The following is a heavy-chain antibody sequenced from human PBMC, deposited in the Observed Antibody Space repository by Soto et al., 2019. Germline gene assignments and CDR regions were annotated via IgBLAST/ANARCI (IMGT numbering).Heavy chain of an antibody. CDR1: GGSISSSSYY. CDR3: ARPQRVSGWYFDY. V-gene: IGHV4-39*01. CDR2: IYYSGST. J-gene: IGHJ4*02. Sequence: QLQLQESGPGLVKPSETLSLTCTVSGGSISSSSYYWGWIRQPPGKGLEWIGSIYYSGSTYYNPSRKSRVTISVDTSKNQFSLKLSSVTAADTAVYYCARPQRVSGWYFDYWGQGTLVTVSS. D-gene: IGHD6-19*01.